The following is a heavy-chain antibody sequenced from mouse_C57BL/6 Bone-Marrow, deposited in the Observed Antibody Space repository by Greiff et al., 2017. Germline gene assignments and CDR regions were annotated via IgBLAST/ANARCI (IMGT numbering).Heavy chain of an antibody. CDR3: ARWDYSMDY. CDR1: GYTFTSYW. V-gene: IGHV1-69*01. CDR2: IDPSDSYT. Sequence: QVQLQQPGAELVMPGASVKLSCKASGYTFTSYWMHWVKQRPGQGLEWIGEIDPSDSYTNYNQKFKGKSTLTVDKSSSTAYMQLSSLTSEDSAVYNCARWDYSMDYWGQGTSVTVSS. J-gene: IGHJ4*01.